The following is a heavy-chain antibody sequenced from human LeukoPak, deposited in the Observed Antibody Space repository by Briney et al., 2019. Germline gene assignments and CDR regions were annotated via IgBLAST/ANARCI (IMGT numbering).Heavy chain of an antibody. V-gene: IGHV3-7*01. CDR1: GFTFSDYW. CDR3: ARDACDDASGS. D-gene: IGHD1-14*01. J-gene: IGHJ5*02. CDR2: LRPDGSDK. Sequence: GGSLRLSCTGSGFTFSDYWMTWARQAPGKGLEWVANLRPDGSDKYYVDSVKGRFTISRDNAKKLVYLQMNSLRAEDTAVYYCARDACDDASGSWGQGTLVTVSS.